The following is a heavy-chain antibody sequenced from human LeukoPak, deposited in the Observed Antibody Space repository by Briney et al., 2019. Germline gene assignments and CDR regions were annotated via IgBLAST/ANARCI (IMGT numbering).Heavy chain of an antibody. J-gene: IGHJ4*02. V-gene: IGHV1-69*06. D-gene: IGHD3/OR15-3a*01. CDR1: GGTFSSYA. CDR3: ARSNTDWYFDY. Sequence: SVKVSCKASGGTFSSYAISWVRQAPGQGREWMGGIIPIFGTANYAQKFQGRVTITADKSTSTAYMELSSLRSEDTAVYYCARSNTDWYFDYWGQGTLVTVSS. CDR2: IIPIFGTA.